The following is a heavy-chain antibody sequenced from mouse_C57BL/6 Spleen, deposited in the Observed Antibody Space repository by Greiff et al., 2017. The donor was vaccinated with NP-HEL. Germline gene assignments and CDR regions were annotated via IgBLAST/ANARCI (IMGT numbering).Heavy chain of an antibody. Sequence: VKVVESDAELVKPGASVKISCKVSGYTFTDHTIHWMKQRPEQGLEWIGYIYPRDGSTKYNEKFKGKATLTADKSSSTAYMQLNSLTSEDSAVYFCAREGDYDKSYWYFDVWGTGTTVTVSS. D-gene: IGHD2-4*01. CDR3: AREGDYDKSYWYFDV. CDR1: GYTFTDHT. CDR2: IYPRDGST. J-gene: IGHJ1*03. V-gene: IGHV1-78*01.